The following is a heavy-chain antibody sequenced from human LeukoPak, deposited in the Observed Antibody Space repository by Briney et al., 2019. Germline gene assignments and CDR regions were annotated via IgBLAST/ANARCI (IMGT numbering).Heavy chain of an antibody. CDR1: GGSISSSSYY. V-gene: IGHV4-39*07. Sequence: SETLSLTCTVSGGSISSSSYYWGWIRQPPGKGLEWIGSIYYSGSTYYNPSLKSRATISVDTSKNQFSLKLSSVTAADTAVYYCARDREDSSGYTDAFDIWGQGTMVTVSS. J-gene: IGHJ3*02. CDR3: ARDREDSSGYTDAFDI. CDR2: IYYSGST. D-gene: IGHD3-22*01.